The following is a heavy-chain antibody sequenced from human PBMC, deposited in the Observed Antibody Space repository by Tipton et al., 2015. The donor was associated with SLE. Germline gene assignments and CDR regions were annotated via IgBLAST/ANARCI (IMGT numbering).Heavy chain of an antibody. Sequence: TLSLTCTVSGGSISGSNYYWDWIRQPPGKGPEWIGRITNNGNTYYIPSLQSRVTMSVDTSKNHFSLKLSSVTAADTAVYYCARGTYSSSSTYYYYYMDVWGKGTTVTVSS. CDR2: ITNNGNT. J-gene: IGHJ6*03. D-gene: IGHD6-6*01. CDR3: ARGTYSSSSTYYYYYMDV. V-gene: IGHV4-39*02. CDR1: GGSISGSNYY.